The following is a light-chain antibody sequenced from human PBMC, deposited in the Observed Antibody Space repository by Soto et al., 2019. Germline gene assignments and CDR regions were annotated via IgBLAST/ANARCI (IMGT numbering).Light chain of an antibody. CDR1: QSISGW. V-gene: IGKV1-5*03. CDR3: QQTYSTPYT. CDR2: KAS. Sequence: DIQMTQSPSTLSASVGDRVTITCRASQSISGWLAWYQQKAGKAPKLLIYKASTLESAVPSRFSGSGSGTEVTLTISSLQPEDLGTYYCQQTYSTPYTFGQGTTVVIK. J-gene: IGKJ2*01.